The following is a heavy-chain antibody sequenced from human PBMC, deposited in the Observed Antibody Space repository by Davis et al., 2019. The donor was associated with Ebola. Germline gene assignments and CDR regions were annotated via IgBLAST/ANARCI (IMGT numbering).Heavy chain of an antibody. CDR2: INSDGSST. Sequence: GESLKISCAASGFTFSSYWMHWVRQPPGKGLVWVSRINSDGSSTSYADSVKGRFTISRDNAKNTLYLQMNSLRAEDTAVYYCARGRDYVWGSYRDDAFDIWGQGTMVTVSS. CDR1: GFTFSSYW. V-gene: IGHV3-74*01. D-gene: IGHD3-16*02. CDR3: ARGRDYVWGSYRDDAFDI. J-gene: IGHJ3*02.